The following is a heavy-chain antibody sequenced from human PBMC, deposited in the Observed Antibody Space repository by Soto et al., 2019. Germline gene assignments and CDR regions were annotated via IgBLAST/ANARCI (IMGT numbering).Heavy chain of an antibody. Sequence: PGGSLRLSCAASVFTFSSYAMHWVRQAPGKGLEWVAVISYDGSNKYYADSVKGRFTISRDNSKNTLYLQMNSLRAEDTAVYYCAREGVSRITMIVVVSWYFDIWGQGTMVTVSS. J-gene: IGHJ3*02. CDR1: VFTFSSYA. CDR2: ISYDGSNK. V-gene: IGHV3-30-3*01. D-gene: IGHD3-22*01. CDR3: AREGVSRITMIVVVSWYFDI.